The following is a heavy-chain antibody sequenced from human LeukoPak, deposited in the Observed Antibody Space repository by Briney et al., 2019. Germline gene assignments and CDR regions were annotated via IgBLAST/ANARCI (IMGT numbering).Heavy chain of an antibody. J-gene: IGHJ3*02. V-gene: IGHV5-10-1*01. D-gene: IGHD1-26*01. Sequence: GESLKISCQGSGYSFTSYWISWGRQLPGKGLEWMGRIDPSDSYTNYSPSFQGHVTISADKSISTAYLQWSSLRASDTAMYYCARLVGGVGASRRAFDIWGQGTMVTVSS. CDR1: GYSFTSYW. CDR2: IDPSDSYT. CDR3: ARLVGGVGASRRAFDI.